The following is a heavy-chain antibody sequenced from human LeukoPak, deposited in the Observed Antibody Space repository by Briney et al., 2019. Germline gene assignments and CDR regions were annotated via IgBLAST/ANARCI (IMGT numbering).Heavy chain of an antibody. J-gene: IGHJ3*02. Sequence: ASVKVSCKASGYTFTSYGISWVRQAPGQGLEWMGWISAYNGNTNYAQKLQGRVTMTTDTSTSTAYMELRSLRSDDTAVYYCARDFSAEWFGEFQDAFDIWGQGTMVTVSS. CDR2: ISAYNGNT. D-gene: IGHD3-10*01. CDR3: ARDFSAEWFGEFQDAFDI. CDR1: GYTFTSYG. V-gene: IGHV1-18*04.